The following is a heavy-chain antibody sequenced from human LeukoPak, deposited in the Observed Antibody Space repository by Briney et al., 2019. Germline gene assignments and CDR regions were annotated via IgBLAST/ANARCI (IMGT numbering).Heavy chain of an antibody. CDR2: ISAYNGNT. V-gene: IGHV1-18*01. CDR1: GNTFTSYG. CDR3: AVKYSSSWTFDH. J-gene: IGHJ4*02. Sequence: ASVKVSCKASGNTFTSYGISWVRQAPGQGLEWMGWISAYNGNTNYAQKLQGRVTMTTDTSTSTAYMELRSLRSDDTAVYYCAVKYSSSWTFDHWGQGTLVTVSS. D-gene: IGHD6-13*01.